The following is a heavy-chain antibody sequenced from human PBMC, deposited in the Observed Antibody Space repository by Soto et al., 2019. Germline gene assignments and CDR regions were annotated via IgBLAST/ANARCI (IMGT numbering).Heavy chain of an antibody. CDR3: ATYYDFWSGYYKFDY. V-gene: IGHV3-7*01. J-gene: IGHJ4*02. D-gene: IGHD3-3*01. CDR2: IKQDGSEK. Sequence: EVQLVESGGGLVQPGGSLRLSCAASGFTFSSYWMSWVRQAPGKGLEWVANIKQDGSEKYYVDSVKGRFTISRDNAKNSLYLQMNSLRAEDTAVYYCATYYDFWSGYYKFDYWGQGTLVTVSS. CDR1: GFTFSSYW.